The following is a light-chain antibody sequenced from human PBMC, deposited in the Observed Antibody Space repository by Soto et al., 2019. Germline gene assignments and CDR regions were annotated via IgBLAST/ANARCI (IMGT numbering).Light chain of an antibody. CDR1: QRLLHSNGNHF. J-gene: IGKJ1*01. CDR2: GAS. Sequence: IVMTQSPPSLTVTPGEPASISCRSSQRLLHSNGNHFLDWYQQKPGQAPRLLIYGASGRATGIPDRFSGSGSGTLFTLTISRLEPEDFAVYYCQLYGNSPRTFGQGTKVEVK. CDR3: QLYGNSPRT. V-gene: IGKV3-20*01.